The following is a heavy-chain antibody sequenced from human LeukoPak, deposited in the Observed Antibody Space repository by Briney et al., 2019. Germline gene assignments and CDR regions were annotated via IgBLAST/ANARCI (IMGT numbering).Heavy chain of an antibody. CDR1: GYTFTGYY. V-gene: IGHV1-2*02. CDR3: ARGSTVGATESLGFDY. CDR2: INPNSGDT. J-gene: IGHJ4*02. D-gene: IGHD1-26*01. Sequence: ASVKVSCKASGYTFTGYYIHWVRQAPGQGLEWMGWINPNSGDTHYAQKFQGRVTMTRDTSISTAYMELSRLRSDDTAMYYCARGSTVGATESLGFDYRGQGTPVTVSS.